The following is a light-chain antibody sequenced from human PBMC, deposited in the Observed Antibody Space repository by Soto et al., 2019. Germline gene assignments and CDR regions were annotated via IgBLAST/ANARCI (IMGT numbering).Light chain of an antibody. V-gene: IGKV3-20*01. Sequence: EVVLTQSPGTLSLSPGERAALSFSTSQSVTGNYLAWYQQKRGQAPRLLIYAASRRATGIPDRFSGSGSGTDFTLTISRLDPEDFAVYHCQQYGTSRPVTFGQGTRLEIK. J-gene: IGKJ5*01. CDR2: AAS. CDR1: QSVTGNY. CDR3: QQYGTSRPVT.